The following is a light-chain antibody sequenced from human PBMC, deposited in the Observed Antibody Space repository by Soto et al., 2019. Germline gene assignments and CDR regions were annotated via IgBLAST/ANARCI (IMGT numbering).Light chain of an antibody. Sequence: EIVMTQSPATLSVSPGEGATLSCRASQSVNINLAWYQQKPGQAPRLLFFGASTRATGIPATFSGSGSGTEFTLTISSLKSEDFAVYYCQQYNNWPITFGQGTRLEIK. V-gene: IGKV3-15*01. J-gene: IGKJ5*01. CDR1: QSVNIN. CDR2: GAS. CDR3: QQYNNWPIT.